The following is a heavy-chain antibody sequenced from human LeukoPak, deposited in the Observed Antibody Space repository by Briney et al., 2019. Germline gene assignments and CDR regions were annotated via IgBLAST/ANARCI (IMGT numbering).Heavy chain of an antibody. CDR2: IKSKSEAGTP. CDR1: GFTFSNAW. J-gene: IGHJ5*02. D-gene: IGHD2/OR15-2a*01. Sequence: YPGGSLRLSCATSGFTFSNAWMSWVRQAPGKGLEWVGRIKSKSEAGTPDYAAPVKGRFTISRDDSKNTLYLQMNNPKTEDTAVYYCSTLYRLDPWGQGTLVTVSS. CDR3: STLYRLDP. V-gene: IGHV3-15*01.